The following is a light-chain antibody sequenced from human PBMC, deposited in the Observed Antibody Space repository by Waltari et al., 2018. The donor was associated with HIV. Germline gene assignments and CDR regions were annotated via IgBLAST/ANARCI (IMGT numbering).Light chain of an antibody. CDR1: ENMTSQY. CDR2: GAS. V-gene: IGKV3-20*01. J-gene: IGKJ2*01. Sequence: EIMLTQSPATLSLSPGETAIVFCRASENMTSQYLAWYQQKSGQAPRLLLFGASTRNPGVPERFGGAGSGADFTLTVSRLEPEDFALYFCQQYAASPYTFGQGT. CDR3: QQYAASPYT.